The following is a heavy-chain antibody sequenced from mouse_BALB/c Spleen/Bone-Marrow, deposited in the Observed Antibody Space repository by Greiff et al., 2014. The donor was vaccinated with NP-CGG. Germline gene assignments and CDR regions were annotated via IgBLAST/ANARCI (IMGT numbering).Heavy chain of an antibody. J-gene: IGHJ4*01. CDR1: GYTFTEYT. CDR3: ARAEGRDDCAMNY. Sequence: VQLQQSXPALVKPGTSVKISCKTSGYTFTEYTLHWVKQSHGKSLEWIGGINPNNGGTSYNQKFKCKATLTVDKSSSTAYREIRSLTSEDTAIYYCARAEGRDDCAMNYWGQGTAVTVSS. V-gene: IGHV1-18*01. CDR2: INPNNGGT.